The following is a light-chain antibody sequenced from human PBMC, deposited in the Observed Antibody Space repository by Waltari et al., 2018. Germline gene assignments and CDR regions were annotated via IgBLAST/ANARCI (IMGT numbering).Light chain of an antibody. V-gene: IGLV2-14*01. CDR1: SSDLGGYDR. CDR3: SSYATSTTYI. CDR2: EVS. J-gene: IGLJ2*01. Sequence: QAALTQSPSVSASPGQSVTISCTGTSSDLGGYDRVSWYQQYPGQAPKLLIYEVSNRPSGVSDRFSGSKSGNTASLIISGLQAEDAADYYCSSYATSTTYIFGGGTRLTVL.